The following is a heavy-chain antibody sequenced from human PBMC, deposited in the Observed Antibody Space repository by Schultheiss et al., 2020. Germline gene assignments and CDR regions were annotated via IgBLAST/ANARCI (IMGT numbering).Heavy chain of an antibody. D-gene: IGHD3-3*01. CDR3: ATVSGTPLYFDY. CDR1: GGTFSSYA. J-gene: IGHJ4*02. Sequence: ASVKVSCKASGGTFSSYAISWVRQAPGQGLEWMGGFDPEDGETIYAQKFQGRVTMTEDTSTDTAYMELSSLRSEDTAVYYCATVSGTPLYFDYWGQGTLVTVSS. V-gene: IGHV1-24*01. CDR2: FDPEDGET.